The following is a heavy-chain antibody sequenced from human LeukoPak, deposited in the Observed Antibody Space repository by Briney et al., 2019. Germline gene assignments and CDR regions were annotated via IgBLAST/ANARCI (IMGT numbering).Heavy chain of an antibody. CDR3: AKDYYYGSGSFDY. V-gene: IGHV3-23*01. D-gene: IGHD3-10*01. CDR1: GFAFGSEA. J-gene: IGHJ4*02. Sequence: GGSLRLSSAVSGFAFGSEAMSWVRQAPGKGLEWVSAISGSGGSTYYADSVKGRFTISRDNSKNTLYLQMNSLRAEDTAVYYCAKDYYYGSGSFDYWGQGTLVTVSS. CDR2: ISGSGGST.